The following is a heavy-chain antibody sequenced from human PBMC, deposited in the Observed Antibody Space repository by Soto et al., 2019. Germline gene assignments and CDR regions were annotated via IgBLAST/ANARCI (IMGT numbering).Heavy chain of an antibody. J-gene: IGHJ6*02. CDR2: IYYSGTT. Sequence: QVQLQESGPGLVKPSETLSLTCTVSGGSISSYYWSWIRQPPGKGLEWIGYIYYSGTTNYDPSLMGRVTISVEPSKNQFSLKLSSVTAADTAVYYCARHTGGKRYYGMDVWGQGTTVTVSS. D-gene: IGHD2-8*02. CDR1: GGSISSYY. V-gene: IGHV4-59*08. CDR3: ARHTGGKRYYGMDV.